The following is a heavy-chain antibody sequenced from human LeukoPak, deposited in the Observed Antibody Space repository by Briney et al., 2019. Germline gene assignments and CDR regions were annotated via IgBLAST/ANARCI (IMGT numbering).Heavy chain of an antibody. V-gene: IGHV3-23*01. J-gene: IGHJ4*02. CDR1: GFTFSSYA. CDR3: AKDLSVPVLRFLEWLMELDY. CDR2: ISGSGGST. Sequence: GGSLRLSCAASGFTFSSYAMSWVRQAPGKGLEWVSAISGSGGSTYYADSVKGRFTISRDNSKNTLYLQMNSLRAEDTAVYYCAKDLSVPVLRFLEWLMELDYWGQGTLVTVSS. D-gene: IGHD3-3*01.